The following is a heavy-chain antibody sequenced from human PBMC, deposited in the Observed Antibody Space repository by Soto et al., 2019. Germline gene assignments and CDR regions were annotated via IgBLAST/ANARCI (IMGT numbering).Heavy chain of an antibody. Sequence: ASVKVSCKAAGYTFTIYDINLVRQATGQGLEWMGWMNPNSGNTGSAQKFQGRITMTRDTSTGTAYMELTSLRYEDTAVYYCARVWGTIDYWGQGTLVTVSS. CDR3: ARVWGTIDY. V-gene: IGHV1-8*01. CDR1: GYTFTIYD. J-gene: IGHJ4*02. CDR2: MNPNSGNT. D-gene: IGHD3-16*01.